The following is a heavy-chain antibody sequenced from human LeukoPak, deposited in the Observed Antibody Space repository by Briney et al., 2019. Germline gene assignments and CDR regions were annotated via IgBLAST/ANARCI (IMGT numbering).Heavy chain of an antibody. CDR2: ISYDASNK. J-gene: IGHJ3*02. D-gene: IGHD6-19*01. Sequence: GGSPRLSCAASEFTFSSYAMHWVRQAPGKGLEWVALISYDASNKYYADSVKGRFTISRDNSKNTLYLQLNSLRTEDTAVYYCARGARGSGWRVFDIWGQGTMVTVSS. CDR1: EFTFSSYA. CDR3: ARGARGSGWRVFDI. V-gene: IGHV3-30*04.